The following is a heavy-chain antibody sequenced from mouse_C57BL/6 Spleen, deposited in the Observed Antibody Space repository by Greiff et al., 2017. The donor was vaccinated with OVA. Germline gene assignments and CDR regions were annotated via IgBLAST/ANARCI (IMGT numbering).Heavy chain of an antibody. J-gene: IGHJ4*01. CDR3: ARYDYDVRYAMDY. V-gene: IGHV1-39*01. Sequence: EVKLMESGPELVKPGASVKISCKASGYSFTDYNMNWVKQSNGKSLEWIGVINPNYGTTSYNQKFKGKATLTVDQSSSTAYMQLNSLTSEDSAVYYCARYDYDVRYAMDYWGQGTSVTVSS. D-gene: IGHD2-4*01. CDR1: GYSFTDYN. CDR2: INPNYGTT.